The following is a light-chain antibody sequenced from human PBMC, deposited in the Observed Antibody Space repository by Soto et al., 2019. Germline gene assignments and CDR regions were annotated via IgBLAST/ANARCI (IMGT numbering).Light chain of an antibody. CDR3: QQLNSYPRT. J-gene: IGKJ1*01. V-gene: IGKV1-9*01. Sequence: NQLTQSPSSLSASVGDRVTITCRASQGINSYLAWYQQEPGKAPKLLIYAASTLRSGVPSRFSGSGSGTDFTLNISSLQPEDFATYYCQQLNSYPRTFGQGTKVEIK. CDR1: QGINSY. CDR2: AAS.